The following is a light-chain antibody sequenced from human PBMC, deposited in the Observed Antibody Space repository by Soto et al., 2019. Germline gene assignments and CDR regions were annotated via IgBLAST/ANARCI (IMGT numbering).Light chain of an antibody. V-gene: IGKV3-20*01. CDR2: GAS. Sequence: EIVLTQSPGTLSLSPGERATLSCRASQSVTNNYLAWYQQKPGQAPRLLIYGASARAAGIPDRFSGSGSGTDFTLTISRLEPEDFAVYYCQHYFNSPQFTSGPGTKVDIK. CDR3: QHYFNSPQFT. CDR1: QSVTNNY. J-gene: IGKJ3*01.